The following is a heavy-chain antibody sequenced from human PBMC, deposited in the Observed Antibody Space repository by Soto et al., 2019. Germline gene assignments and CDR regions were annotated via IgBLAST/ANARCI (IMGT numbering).Heavy chain of an antibody. Sequence: EVQLVESGGGLVKPGGSLRLSCAASEFTFRSYSMNWVRQAPGKGLEWVSFISYSSNYIYYADPVKGRFTISRDNAKNSLYLQMNSLRAEDTAVYYCARDSGGSSSPEYFQNWGQGTLVTVSS. CDR2: ISYSSNYI. J-gene: IGHJ1*01. D-gene: IGHD6-13*01. V-gene: IGHV3-21*01. CDR1: EFTFRSYS. CDR3: ARDSGGSSSPEYFQN.